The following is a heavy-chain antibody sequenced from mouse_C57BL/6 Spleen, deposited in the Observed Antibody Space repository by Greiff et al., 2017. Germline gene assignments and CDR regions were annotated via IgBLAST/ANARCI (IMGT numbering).Heavy chain of an antibody. CDR1: GYTFTSYW. CDR3: TRVYGSSHSYAMDY. V-gene: IGHV1-5*01. J-gene: IGHJ4*01. D-gene: IGHD1-1*01. CDR2: IYPGNSDT. Sequence: VQLQQSGTVLARPGASVKMSCKTSGYTFTSYWMHWVKQRPGQGLEWIGAIYPGNSDTSYNQKFKGKAKLTAVTSASTAYMELSSLTNEDSAVYYCTRVYGSSHSYAMDYWGQGTSVTVSS.